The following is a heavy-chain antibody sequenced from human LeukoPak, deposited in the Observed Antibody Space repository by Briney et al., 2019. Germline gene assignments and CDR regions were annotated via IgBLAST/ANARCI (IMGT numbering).Heavy chain of an antibody. CDR2: INPNSGGT. V-gene: IGHV1-2*02. CDR3: ARPSFVTATTNWFDP. D-gene: IGHD2-21*02. J-gene: IGHJ5*01. Sequence: GASVKVSCKASGYTFTGYYMHWVRQAPGQGLDWMGWINPNSGGTNYAQKFQGRVTMTRDTSISTAYMELSRLRSDDTAVYYCARPSFVTATTNWFDPWGQGTLVTASS. CDR1: GYTFTGYY.